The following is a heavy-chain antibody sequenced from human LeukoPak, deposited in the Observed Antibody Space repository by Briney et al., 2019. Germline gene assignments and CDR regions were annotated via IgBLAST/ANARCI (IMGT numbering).Heavy chain of an antibody. CDR1: GFTFSSYS. Sequence: GGSLRLSCAASGFTFSSYSMNWVRQAPGKGLEWVSSISSSSSYIYYADSVKGRFTISRDNAKNSLYLQMNSLRAEDTAVYYCARDWLCSSTSCLSSYYYMDVWGKGTTVTISS. CDR2: ISSSSSYI. V-gene: IGHV3-21*01. D-gene: IGHD2-2*01. J-gene: IGHJ6*03. CDR3: ARDWLCSSTSCLSSYYYMDV.